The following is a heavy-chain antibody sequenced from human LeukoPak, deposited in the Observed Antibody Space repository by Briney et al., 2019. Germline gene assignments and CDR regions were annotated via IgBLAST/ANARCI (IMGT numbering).Heavy chain of an antibody. V-gene: IGHV4-61*01. CDR2: IYYGGST. CDR1: GDSVSSSNYY. CDR3: ARGDYYDSSGQYFDY. D-gene: IGHD3-22*01. J-gene: IGHJ4*02. Sequence: PSETLSLTCAVSGDSVSSSNYYWSWIRQPPGKGLEWIGYIYYGGSTNYNPSLKSRLTISVDTSKSQFSLKLSSMTAADTAVYYCARGDYYDSSGQYFDYWGQGTLVTVSS.